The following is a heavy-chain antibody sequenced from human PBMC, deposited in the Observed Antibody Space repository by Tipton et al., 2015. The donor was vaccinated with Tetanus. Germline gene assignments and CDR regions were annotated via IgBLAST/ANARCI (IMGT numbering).Heavy chain of an antibody. V-gene: IGHV1-2*02. CDR1: GYTFTGYY. D-gene: IGHD3-22*01. J-gene: IGHJ6*02. CDR3: ARDRGDYIYYGMDV. CDR2: IDPDSGGT. Sequence: QLVQSGAEVKKPGASVKVSCKASGYTFTGYYMYWVRQAPGQGLEWMGWIDPDSGGTDYAQKFQGRVPMTRDTSISPAYMELRSLRSDDTAVYYCARDRGDYIYYGMDVWGPGTTVTVS.